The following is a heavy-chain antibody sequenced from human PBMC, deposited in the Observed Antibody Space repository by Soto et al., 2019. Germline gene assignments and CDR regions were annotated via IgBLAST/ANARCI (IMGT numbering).Heavy chain of an antibody. D-gene: IGHD4-17*01. CDR1: GFTFSSYG. J-gene: IGHJ6*02. V-gene: IGHV3-30*18. Sequence: GGSLRLSCAASGFTFSSYGMHWVRQAPGKGLGWVAVISYEGSNKYYADSVKGRFTIYRDNSKNTLYLQMTSQRAEDTAVNYCAKDLDSNYDDYLIYYYYGMDVWCQGTTVTVSS. CDR2: ISYEGSNK. CDR3: AKDLDSNYDDYLIYYYYGMDV.